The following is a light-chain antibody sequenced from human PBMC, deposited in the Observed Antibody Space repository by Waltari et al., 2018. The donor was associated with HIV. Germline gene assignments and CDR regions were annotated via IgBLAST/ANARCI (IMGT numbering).Light chain of an antibody. CDR3: QSADSSGTYV. V-gene: IGLV3-25*03. J-gene: IGLJ1*01. CDR1: ALPKQY. Sequence: PGQTARITCSGDALPKQYAYWYQQKPGQAPVLVIYKDSERPSGIPERFSGSSSGTTVTLTISGVQAADEADYYCQSADSSGTYVFGTGTKVTVL. CDR2: KDS.